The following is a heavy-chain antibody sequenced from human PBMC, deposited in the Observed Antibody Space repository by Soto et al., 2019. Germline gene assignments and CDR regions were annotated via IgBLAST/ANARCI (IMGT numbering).Heavy chain of an antibody. CDR3: TRDWEITVSTWSFGGF. Sequence: QVQLVQSGAEVKKPGSSVKVSCKASGGTFSPYNINWVRQAPGQGLEWMGRIIPFHGVTNYAQKFQARVTITADNSTSTAYMELSGLRFEDRAMYYCTRDWEITVSTWSFGGFWGRGTLVTVSS. D-gene: IGHD3-10*01. CDR1: GGTFSPYN. J-gene: IGHJ4*02. V-gene: IGHV1-69*08. CDR2: IIPFHGVT.